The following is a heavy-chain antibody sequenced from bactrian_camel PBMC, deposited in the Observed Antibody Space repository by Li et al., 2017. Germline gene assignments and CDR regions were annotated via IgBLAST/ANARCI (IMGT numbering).Heavy chain of an antibody. Sequence: HVQLVESGGGSVQTGGSLQVSCTAYGYTYTDVCMGWYRQAPGKEREGVAAIVTGGGSTYYADSVKGRFTISRDNTKDMLYLQMNSLKPEDSGMYYCAADRARWDIVVMMTSGAFGFWGQGTQVTVS. V-gene: IGHV3S1*01. CDR3: AADRARWDIVVMMTSGAFGF. CDR2: IVTGGGST. J-gene: IGHJ6*01. CDR1: GYTYTDVC. D-gene: IGHD2*01.